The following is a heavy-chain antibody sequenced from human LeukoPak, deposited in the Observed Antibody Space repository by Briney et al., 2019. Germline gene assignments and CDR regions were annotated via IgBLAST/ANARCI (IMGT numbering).Heavy chain of an antibody. V-gene: IGHV3-30*02. CDR2: IRYDGSNK. Sequence: GGSLRLSCAASGFPFSSYGMHWVRQAPGKGLEWVAFIRYDGSNKYYADSVKGRFTISRDNSKKTLYLQMNSLRAEDTAVYYCAKSRALLKFPFDAFDIWGQGTMVTVSS. CDR1: GFPFSSYG. J-gene: IGHJ3*02. CDR3: AKSRALLKFPFDAFDI. D-gene: IGHD2-15*01.